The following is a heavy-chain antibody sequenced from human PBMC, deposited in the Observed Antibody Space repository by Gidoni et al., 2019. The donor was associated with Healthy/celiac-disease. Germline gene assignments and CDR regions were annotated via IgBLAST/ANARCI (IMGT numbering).Heavy chain of an antibody. J-gene: IGHJ4*02. CDR3: ARCSGRMAPFDY. CDR2: IKHSGST. D-gene: IGHD2-15*01. V-gene: IGHV4-34*01. Sequence: QVQLQQRGAGLFQPSPPLSPTCAVYCGSFSGYYWRWIRQPPGKGLEWIGEIKHSGSTNYIPSLKSRVTISVDTSKIQFSLKLSSVTAADTAVYYCARCSGRMAPFDYWGQGTLVTVSS. CDR1: CGSFSGYY.